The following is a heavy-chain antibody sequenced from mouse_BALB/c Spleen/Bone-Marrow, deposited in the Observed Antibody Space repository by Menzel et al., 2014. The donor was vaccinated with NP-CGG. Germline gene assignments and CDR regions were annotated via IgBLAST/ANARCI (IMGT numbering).Heavy chain of an antibody. CDR3: ARRTTGVAPFDY. CDR1: GYAFTNYL. J-gene: IGHJ2*01. CDR2: INPGSRST. V-gene: IGHV1-54*01. Sequence: QVQLQQSGAELARPGTSVKVSCKASGYAFTNYLIEWVKQRPGQGLEWIGVINPGSRSTNYNEKFKGKATLTADKSSSTAYMQLSSLTSDGSAVYFCARRTTGVAPFDYWGQGTTLTVSS. D-gene: IGHD1-1*01.